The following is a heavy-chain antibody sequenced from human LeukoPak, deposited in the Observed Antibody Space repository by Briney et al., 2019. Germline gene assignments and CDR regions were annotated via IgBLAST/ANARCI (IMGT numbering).Heavy chain of an antibody. Sequence: ASVKVSCKASGYTFTGYYMHWVRQAPGQGLEWMGWINPNSGGTNYAQKFQGWVTMTRDTSISTAYMELSRLRSDDTAVYYCARGVKYYDSSGYYYPGYFQHWGQGTLVTVSS. CDR2: INPNSGGT. CDR3: ARGVKYYDSSGYYYPGYFQH. D-gene: IGHD3-22*01. V-gene: IGHV1-2*04. CDR1: GYTFTGYY. J-gene: IGHJ1*01.